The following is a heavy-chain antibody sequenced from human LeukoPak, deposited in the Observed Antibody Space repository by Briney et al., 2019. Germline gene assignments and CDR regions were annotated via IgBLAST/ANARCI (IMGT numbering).Heavy chain of an antibody. CDR2: INPEGSEK. CDR3: ARDLAYSRLDY. Sequence: PGGSLRLSCAVSGLTFSSSWMDWVRQAPGKGLEWVASINPEGSEKYSADSVKGRFTISRDNAKNSLYLQMDSLRVEGTAFYYCARDLAYSRLDYWGQGMLVTVSS. D-gene: IGHD5-18*01. J-gene: IGHJ4*02. V-gene: IGHV3-7*01. CDR1: GLTFSSSW.